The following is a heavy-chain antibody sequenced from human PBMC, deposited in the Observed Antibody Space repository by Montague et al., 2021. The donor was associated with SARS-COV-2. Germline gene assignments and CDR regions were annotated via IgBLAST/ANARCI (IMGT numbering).Heavy chain of an antibody. Sequence: SETLSLTCAVYSGSFSVYYWSWLRQPPRSGLEWIAEINHSGTANYNPSLKSRVSISVDTSKNQFTLNVRSVTAADTGLFYCVRVTHPRSAWPYYMDVWGKGPRSPS. CDR1: SGSFSVYY. V-gene: IGHV4-34*01. CDR3: VRVTHPRSAWPYYMDV. CDR2: INHSGTA. J-gene: IGHJ6*03.